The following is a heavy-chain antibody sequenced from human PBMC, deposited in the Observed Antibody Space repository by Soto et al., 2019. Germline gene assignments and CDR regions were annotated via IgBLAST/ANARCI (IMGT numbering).Heavy chain of an antibody. D-gene: IGHD3-22*01. CDR1: GFMFDNYA. Sequence: EVRLLESGGGSVPPGASARLSCLTSGFMFDNYAMSCVRQSPARGLEWVAAISGSGHATYYTQSVRGRFTISRDKSKKTVFLQMNNLRTEDTAIYYCAKGRYFDSSGGCANYWGLGTLVTVSS. CDR2: ISGSGHAT. V-gene: IGHV3-23*01. CDR3: AKGRYFDSSGGCANY. J-gene: IGHJ4*02.